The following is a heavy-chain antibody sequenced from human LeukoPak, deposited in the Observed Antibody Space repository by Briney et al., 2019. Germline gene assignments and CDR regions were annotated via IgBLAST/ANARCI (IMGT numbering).Heavy chain of an antibody. CDR1: GFTFNNYA. Sequence: GGSLRLSCAASGFTFNNYAMSWVRQAPGKGLEWVSALSASGGTTYYADSVKGRFTISRDNSENTLYLHLNSLRVDDTAVYDCAKXXREYCSISACPNWFESWGQGTLVTVSS. J-gene: IGHJ5*01. V-gene: IGHV3-23*01. CDR3: AKXXREYCSISACPNWFES. CDR2: LSASGGTT. D-gene: IGHD2-2*01.